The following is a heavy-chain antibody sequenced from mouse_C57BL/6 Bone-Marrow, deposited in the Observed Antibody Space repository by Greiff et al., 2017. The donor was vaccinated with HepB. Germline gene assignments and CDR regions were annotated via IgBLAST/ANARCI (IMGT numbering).Heavy chain of an antibody. Sequence: EVQLQQSGAELVKPGASVKLSCTASGFNIKDYYMHWVKQRTEQGLEWIGRIDPEDGETKYAPKFQGKATITADTSSNTAYLQLSSLTSEDTAVFYCAGLLWLRRGYFDVWGTGTTVTVSS. CDR1: GFNIKDYY. V-gene: IGHV14-2*01. D-gene: IGHD2-2*01. J-gene: IGHJ1*03. CDR2: IDPEDGET. CDR3: AGLLWLRRGYFDV.